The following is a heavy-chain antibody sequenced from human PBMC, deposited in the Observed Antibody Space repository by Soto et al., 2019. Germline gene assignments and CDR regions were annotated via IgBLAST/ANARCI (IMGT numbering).Heavy chain of an antibody. Sequence: QVQLQESGPRLVKPSETLSLTCTVSGGSISTYFWSWIRQPPGKGLEWVGYIDYSGSAIYNPPLKRRVTTSVDTSKNQFSRKLTPVTAADTAVYCCARDRYFDYWGQGTLVTVSS. CDR1: GGSISTYF. CDR2: IDYSGSA. J-gene: IGHJ4*02. V-gene: IGHV4-59*01. CDR3: ARDRYFDY.